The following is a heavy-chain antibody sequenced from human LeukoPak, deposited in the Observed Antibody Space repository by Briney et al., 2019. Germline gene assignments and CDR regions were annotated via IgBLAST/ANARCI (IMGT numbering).Heavy chain of an antibody. J-gene: IGHJ4*02. V-gene: IGHV3-30-3*01. CDR3: ARGLRPGIAVAGPDY. D-gene: IGHD6-19*01. CDR2: ISYDGSNK. Sequence: GGSLRLSCAASGFTLSSYAMHWVRQAPGKGLEWVAVISYDGSNKYYADSVKGRFTISRDNSKNTLYLQMNSLRAEDTAVYYCARGLRPGIAVAGPDYWGQGTLVTVSS. CDR1: GFTLSSYA.